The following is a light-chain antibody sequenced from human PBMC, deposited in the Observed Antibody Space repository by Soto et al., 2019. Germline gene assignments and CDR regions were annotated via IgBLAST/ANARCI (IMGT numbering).Light chain of an antibody. J-gene: IGLJ1*01. V-gene: IGLV2-14*01. CDR2: GVS. CDR3: TSYTSSNTYV. Sequence: QSVLTQPASVSGSPGQSITISCTGTSSDVGGYNYVSWYQQHPGKAPKLMIYGVSNRPSGISNRFSGSKSGITASLTISGLLPEDEADYYCTSYTSSNTYVFGTGTKVTVL. CDR1: SSDVGGYNY.